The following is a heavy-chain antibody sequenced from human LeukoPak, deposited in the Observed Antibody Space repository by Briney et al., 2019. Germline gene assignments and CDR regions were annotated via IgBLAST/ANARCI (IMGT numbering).Heavy chain of an antibody. CDR3: ARVGDPYYSSSPDY. D-gene: IGHD6-6*01. CDR2: ISAYNGNT. J-gene: IGHJ4*02. CDR1: GYTFTSYG. Sequence: ASVKVSCKASGYTFTSYGISWVRQAPGQGREWMGWISAYNGNTNYAQKLQGRVTMTTDTSTSTAYMELRGLRSDDTAVYYCARVGDPYYSSSPDYWGQGTMVTVSS. V-gene: IGHV1-18*01.